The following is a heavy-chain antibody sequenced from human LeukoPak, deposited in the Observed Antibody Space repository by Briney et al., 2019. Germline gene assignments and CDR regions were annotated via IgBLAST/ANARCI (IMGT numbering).Heavy chain of an antibody. J-gene: IGHJ2*01. Sequence: SETLSLTCAVYGGSFSGYYWSWIRQPPGKGLEWIGEISHSGSTNYNPSLKSRVTISVDTSKNQFSLKLSSVTAADTAVYYCARGGDIVLMVYATNNWYFDLWGRGTLVTVSS. CDR1: GGSFSGYY. CDR3: ARGGDIVLMVYATNNWYFDL. V-gene: IGHV4-34*01. D-gene: IGHD2-8*01. CDR2: ISHSGST.